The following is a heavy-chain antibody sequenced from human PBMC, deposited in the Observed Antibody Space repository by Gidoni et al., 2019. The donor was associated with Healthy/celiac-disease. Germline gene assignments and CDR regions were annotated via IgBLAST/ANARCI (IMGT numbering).Heavy chain of an antibody. J-gene: IGHJ4*02. CDR1: GFSLRTSGVG. Sequence: QITLKESGPTLVTPTQPLPLTCPFSGFSLRTSGVGVGGIRQPPGEALEWLALIYWNDDKRYSPSLKSRLTITKDTSKNQVVLTMTNMDPVDTAADYCAHRPFDGAGSRFDYWGQGTLVTVSS. CDR3: AHRPFDGAGSRFDY. V-gene: IGHV2-5*01. D-gene: IGHD3-10*01. CDR2: IYWNDDK.